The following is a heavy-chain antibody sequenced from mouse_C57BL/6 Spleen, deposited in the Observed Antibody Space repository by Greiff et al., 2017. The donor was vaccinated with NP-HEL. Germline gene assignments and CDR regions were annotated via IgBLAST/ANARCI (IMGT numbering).Heavy chain of an antibody. Sequence: DVMLVESEGGLVQPGSSMKLSCTASGFTFSDYYMAWVRQVPEKGLEWVANINYDGSSTYYLDSLKSRFIISRDNAKNILYLQMSSLKSEDTATYYCARDRGSYDAMDYWGQGTSVTVSS. CDR1: GFTFSDYY. CDR2: INYDGSST. V-gene: IGHV5-16*01. J-gene: IGHJ4*01. D-gene: IGHD1-1*02. CDR3: ARDRGSYDAMDY.